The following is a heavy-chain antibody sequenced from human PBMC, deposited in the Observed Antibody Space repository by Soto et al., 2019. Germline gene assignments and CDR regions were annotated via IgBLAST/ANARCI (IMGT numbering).Heavy chain of an antibody. J-gene: IGHJ4*02. D-gene: IGHD2-2*01. CDR2: IYYSGST. Sequence: SETLSLTCNASGGSITSSGSAWGWIRQSPGKGLEWIGYIYYSGSTYYNPSLKSRVTISVDRSKNQFSLKLSSVTAADTAVYYCARGQYQLAPPQNWGQGTLVTVSS. CDR3: ARGQYQLAPPQN. CDR1: GGSITSSGSA. V-gene: IGHV4-30-2*06.